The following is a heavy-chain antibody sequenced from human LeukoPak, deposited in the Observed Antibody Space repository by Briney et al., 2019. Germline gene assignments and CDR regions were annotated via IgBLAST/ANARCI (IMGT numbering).Heavy chain of an antibody. CDR1: GFTFSSYA. CDR3: AKVAESGTYYDILTGYHFDY. V-gene: IGHV3-23*01. J-gene: IGHJ4*02. CDR2: ISGSGGST. D-gene: IGHD3-9*01. Sequence: GGSLRLSCAASGFTFSSYAMSWLRQAPGKGLEWVSAISGSGGSTYYADSVKGRFTISRDNSKNTLYLQMNSLRAEDTAVYYCAKVAESGTYYDILTGYHFDYWGQGTLVTVSS.